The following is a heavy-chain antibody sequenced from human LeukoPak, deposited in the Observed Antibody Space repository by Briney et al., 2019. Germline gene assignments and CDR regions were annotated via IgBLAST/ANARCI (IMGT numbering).Heavy chain of an antibody. J-gene: IGHJ4*02. D-gene: IGHD6-25*01. Sequence: PSETLSLTCAVYGGSFSGYYWSWIPQPPGKGLEWIGEINHSGSTNYNPSLKSRVTISVDTSKNQFSLKLSSVTAADTAVYYCARGQRIDYWGQGTLVTVSS. CDR2: INHSGST. V-gene: IGHV4-34*01. CDR1: GGSFSGYY. CDR3: ARGQRIDY.